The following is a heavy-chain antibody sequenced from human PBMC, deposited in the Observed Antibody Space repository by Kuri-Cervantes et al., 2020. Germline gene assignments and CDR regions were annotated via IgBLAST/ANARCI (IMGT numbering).Heavy chain of an antibody. D-gene: IGHD5-18*01. CDR1: GFTFSSYG. Sequence: ESLKISCAASGFTFSSYGMHWVRQPPGKGLEWIGSIYYSGSTYYNPSLKSRVTISVDTSKNQFSLKLSSVTAADTAVYYCARHGRIQLWLPEFDYWGQGTLVTVSS. CDR3: ARHGRIQLWLPEFDY. CDR2: IYYSGST. J-gene: IGHJ4*02. V-gene: IGHV4-39*01.